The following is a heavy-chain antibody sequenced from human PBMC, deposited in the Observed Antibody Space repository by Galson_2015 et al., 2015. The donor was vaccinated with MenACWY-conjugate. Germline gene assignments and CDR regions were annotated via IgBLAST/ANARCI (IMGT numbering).Heavy chain of an antibody. D-gene: IGHD2-2*01. J-gene: IGHJ4*02. CDR3: AKAYIVVVPDAAYDC. CDR2: LTANGGRT. V-gene: IGHV3-23*01. CDR1: GFTFGDYA. Sequence: SLRLSCAASGFTFGDYAMSWVRQAPGKGLEWVSGLTANGGRTYYADSVKGRFTISRDNSENTLYLQMNSLTAEDTAVYYCAKAYIVVVPDAAYDCWGQGALVTVSS.